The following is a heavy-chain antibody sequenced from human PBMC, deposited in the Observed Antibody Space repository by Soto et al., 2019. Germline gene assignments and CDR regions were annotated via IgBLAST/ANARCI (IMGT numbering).Heavy chain of an antibody. CDR2: ISGRSSNI. V-gene: IGHV3-21*06. J-gene: IGHJ5*02. CDR1: GFVFNTYT. D-gene: IGHD3-10*01. CDR3: ARIRNYSWFDP. Sequence: GGSLRLSCGASGFVFNTYTMNWVRQAPGKGLEWVSSISGRSSNIYYADSVKGRFTISRDNAENSLYLQMNSLRPEDTAVYYCARIRNYSWFDPWGQGTLVTVSS.